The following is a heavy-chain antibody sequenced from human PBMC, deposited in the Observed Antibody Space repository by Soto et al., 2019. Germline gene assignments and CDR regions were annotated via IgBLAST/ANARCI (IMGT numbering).Heavy chain of an antibody. CDR3: ARRRESSGCYTDHYYDY. D-gene: IGHD6-19*01. CDR2: MNPNSGNT. J-gene: IGHJ4*02. Sequence: GASVKVSCKASGYTFTSYDINWVRQATGQGLEWMGWMNPNSGNTGYAQKFQGRVTMTRNTSISTAYMELSSLRSEDTAVYYCARRRESSGCYTDHYYDYWGQGTLVTVSS. V-gene: IGHV1-8*01. CDR1: GYTFTSYD.